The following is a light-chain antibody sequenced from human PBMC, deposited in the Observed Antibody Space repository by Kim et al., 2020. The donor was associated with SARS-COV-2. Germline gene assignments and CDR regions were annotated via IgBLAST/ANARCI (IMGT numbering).Light chain of an antibody. Sequence: SYELTQPPSVSVSPGQTASITCSGDYLGDKYVSWYQQKPGQSPVLVIYQDTKRPSGIPERFSGSISGKTATLTISGTQAMDEAAYYCQAWDRTTASVVFGGGTQLTVL. CDR2: QDT. J-gene: IGLJ2*01. CDR3: QAWDRTTASVV. V-gene: IGLV3-1*01. CDR1: YLGDKY.